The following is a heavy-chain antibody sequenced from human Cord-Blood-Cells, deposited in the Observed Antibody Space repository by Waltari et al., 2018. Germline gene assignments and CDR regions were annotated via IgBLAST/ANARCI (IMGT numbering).Heavy chain of an antibody. CDR2: ISYDGSNK. CDR3: ARGGVTTLRMDV. CDR1: GFTFRSYA. Sequence: QVQLVESGGGVVQPGRSLRLSCAASGFTFRSYAMHWVRQAPGKGLEWVAVISYDGSNKYYADSVKGRFTISRDNSKNTLYLQMNSLRAEDTAVYYCARGGVTTLRMDVWGQGTTVTVSS. D-gene: IGHD4-17*01. J-gene: IGHJ6*02. V-gene: IGHV3-30-3*01.